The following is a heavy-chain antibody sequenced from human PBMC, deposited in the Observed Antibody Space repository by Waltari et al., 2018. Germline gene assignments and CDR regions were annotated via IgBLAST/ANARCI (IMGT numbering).Heavy chain of an antibody. CDR2: IYHSGST. CDR1: GYSISRGYS. D-gene: IGHD3-22*01. J-gene: IGHJ4*02. CDR3: ARGVGTMIVVALDY. V-gene: IGHV4-38-2*02. Sequence: QVQLQESGPGLVKPSETLSLTCPVSGYSISRGYSWDWIRPPPGKGLEWLGSIYHSGSTDYNPSLKSRVTISVDTSKNQFSLKLSSVTAADTAVYYCARGVGTMIVVALDYWGQGTLVTVSS.